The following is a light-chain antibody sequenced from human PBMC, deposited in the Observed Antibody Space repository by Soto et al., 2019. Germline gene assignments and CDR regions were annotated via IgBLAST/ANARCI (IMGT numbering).Light chain of an antibody. J-gene: IGKJ4*01. Sequence: DIQMTQSPSPLSASVGARVTITCRASQPINRWLAWYQQKPGKAPKLLIYAASSLHTGVTLRFSGSGSGTDFSLTISSLQPEDFATYYCKQSKSFPLTFGGGTKVYIK. CDR1: QPINRW. CDR3: KQSKSFPLT. CDR2: AAS. V-gene: IGKV1-12*01.